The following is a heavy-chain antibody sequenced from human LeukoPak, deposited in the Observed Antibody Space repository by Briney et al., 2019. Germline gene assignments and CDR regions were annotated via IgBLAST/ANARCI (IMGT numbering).Heavy chain of an antibody. J-gene: IGHJ5*02. CDR3: AKSDPSSDVWSGT. V-gene: IGHV3-30*02. CDR2: VRPDGSDE. Sequence: GGSLRLSCTPSGFTFSNYGMHWVRQAPGKGLEWVAVVRPDGSDEKYGDSAKGRFTISRDNSKNTVYLQMNSLRAEDTAVYYCAKSDPSSDVWSGTWGRGTLVTVSS. D-gene: IGHD3-3*01. CDR1: GFTFSNYG.